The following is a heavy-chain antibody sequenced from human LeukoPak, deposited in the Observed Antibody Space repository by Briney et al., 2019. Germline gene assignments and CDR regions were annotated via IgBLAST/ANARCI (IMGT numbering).Heavy chain of an antibody. J-gene: IGHJ4*02. CDR3: AREGSYCVGGDCYSFDF. CDR2: MHPGNGNT. V-gene: IGHV1-2*02. CDR1: GYRFISNY. D-gene: IGHD2-21*02. Sequence: ASVKVSCKASGYRFISNYIQWVRQAPGLGPEWMGWMHPGNGNTRYAEKFQGRVTMTRDTSINTAYVDLSSLRYDDTAVYYCAREGSYCVGGDCYSFDFWGQGTLITVSS.